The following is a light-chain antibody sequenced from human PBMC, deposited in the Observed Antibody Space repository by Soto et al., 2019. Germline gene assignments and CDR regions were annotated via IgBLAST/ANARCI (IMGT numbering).Light chain of an antibody. CDR3: QQYRSWPRT. CDR1: QTIFNSY. J-gene: IGKJ1*01. V-gene: IGKV3-20*01. Sequence: ENVLTQSPGTLSLSPGDTATLSCRASQTIFNSYLAWYQQKPGQAPRLLIYGASSRATDAPAKFRGRGSGTEFSLTISSLQSEDSATYYCQQYRSWPRTFGQGSKVEI. CDR2: GAS.